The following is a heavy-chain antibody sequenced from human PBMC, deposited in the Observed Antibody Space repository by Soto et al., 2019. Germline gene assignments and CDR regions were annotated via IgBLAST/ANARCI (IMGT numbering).Heavy chain of an antibody. J-gene: IGHJ2*01. D-gene: IGHD2-15*01. CDR3: ARERGCSGCSCYMEKDYWYFDL. Sequence: QVQLVQSGAEVKKPGSSVKVSCKASGGTFSSYAISWVRQAPGQGLEWMGGSIPIFGTANYAQKFQGRVTITADESTSTAYMELSSLRSEDTAVYYCARERGCSGCSCYMEKDYWYFDLWGRGTLVTVSS. CDR2: SIPIFGTA. CDR1: GGTFSSYA. V-gene: IGHV1-69*01.